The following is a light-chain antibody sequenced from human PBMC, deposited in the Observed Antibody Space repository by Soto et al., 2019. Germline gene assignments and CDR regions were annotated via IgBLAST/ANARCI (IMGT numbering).Light chain of an antibody. J-gene: IGKJ1*01. V-gene: IGKV1-39*01. CDR1: QTVDIN. CDR3: QQSYSVPLT. Sequence: DIQMTQSPSSLSASVGDRVVLTCRASQTVDINLNWYQQKPGKAPNLLMYGASSLQSGVPSRFSGSGSGTDFTLTISSLQPEDFATYYCQQSYSVPLTFGQGTKVDIK. CDR2: GAS.